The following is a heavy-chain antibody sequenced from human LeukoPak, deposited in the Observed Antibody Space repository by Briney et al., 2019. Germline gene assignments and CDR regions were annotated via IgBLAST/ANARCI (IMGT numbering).Heavy chain of an antibody. CDR2: IYYSGST. CDR1: GRSISCYY. J-gene: IGHJ5*02. Sequence: SETLSLTCTLSGRSISCYYWSWIRHPPGKGLEWIGYIYYSGSTNYNPSHKSRVTISVDTSKNQFSLKLSSVTAADTAVYYCASYGPVVAATRGWFDPWGQGTLVTVSS. CDR3: ASYGPVVAATRGWFDP. D-gene: IGHD2-15*01. V-gene: IGHV4-59*01.